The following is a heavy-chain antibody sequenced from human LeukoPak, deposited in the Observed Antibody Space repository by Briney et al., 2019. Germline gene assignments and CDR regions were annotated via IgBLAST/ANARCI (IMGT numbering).Heavy chain of an antibody. Sequence: SQTLSLTCAVSGGSISSGGYSWSWIRQPPGKGLEWIGYIYYSGSTYYNPSLKSRVTISVDTSKNQFSLKLSSVTAADTAVYYCARVLRVGYFDYWGQGTLVTVSS. CDR1: GGSISSGGYS. CDR3: ARVLRVGYFDY. D-gene: IGHD2-15*01. J-gene: IGHJ4*02. V-gene: IGHV4-30-4*07. CDR2: IYYSGST.